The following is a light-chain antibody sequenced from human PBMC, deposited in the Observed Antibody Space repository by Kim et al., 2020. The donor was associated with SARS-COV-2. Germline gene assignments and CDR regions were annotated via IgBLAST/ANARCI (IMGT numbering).Light chain of an antibody. Sequence: GQRVTIFCSGSSSNIVSNYVYWYQQLPGTAPKLLIYRNNQRPSGVPDRFSGSKSGTSASLAISGLRSEDEAEYYCAAWDDSLSGVVFGGGTQLTVL. CDR2: RNN. J-gene: IGLJ2*01. CDR3: AAWDDSLSGVV. CDR1: SSNIVSNY. V-gene: IGLV1-47*01.